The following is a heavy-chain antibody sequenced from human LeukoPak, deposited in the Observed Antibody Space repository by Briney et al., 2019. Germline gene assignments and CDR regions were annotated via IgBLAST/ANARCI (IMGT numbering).Heavy chain of an antibody. Sequence: GGSLRLSCAASGFTVSSNYMSWVRQAPGKGLEWVSVIYSGGSTYYADSVKGRFTISRDNSKNTLYLQMNSLRGEDTAVYYCTRHATDYYYYYYMDVWGKGTTVTVSS. CDR3: TRHATDYYYYYYMDV. J-gene: IGHJ6*03. CDR1: GFTVSSNY. V-gene: IGHV3-66*04. D-gene: IGHD1-1*01. CDR2: IYSGGST.